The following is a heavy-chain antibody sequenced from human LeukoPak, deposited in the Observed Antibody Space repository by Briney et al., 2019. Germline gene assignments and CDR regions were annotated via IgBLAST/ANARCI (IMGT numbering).Heavy chain of an antibody. D-gene: IGHD6-19*01. Sequence: GGSLRLSCAASGFTFSSYSMNWVRQAPGKGLEWLSYISSSSSTIYYADSVMGRFTISRDNAKNSLYLQMNSLGAGDTAMYYCARGSEYSSGWYDYWGQGTLVTVSS. V-gene: IGHV3-48*01. CDR2: ISSSSSTI. CDR1: GFTFSSYS. CDR3: ARGSEYSSGWYDY. J-gene: IGHJ4*02.